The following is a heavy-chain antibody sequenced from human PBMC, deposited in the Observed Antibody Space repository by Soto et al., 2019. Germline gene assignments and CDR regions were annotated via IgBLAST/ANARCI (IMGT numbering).Heavy chain of an antibody. CDR1: GFTFNNYT. Sequence: EVQLLESGGGLVQPGGCLRLSCAASGFTFNNYTMSWVSQAPGKGLEWVSTISITGSYNYYADSVKGRFTISRENSKNILYLQMDSLRGDDTAVYYCAKPVYTSGSPGYWGQGTLVTVSS. V-gene: IGHV3-23*01. CDR2: ISITGSYN. CDR3: AKPVYTSGSPGY. J-gene: IGHJ4*02. D-gene: IGHD3-10*01.